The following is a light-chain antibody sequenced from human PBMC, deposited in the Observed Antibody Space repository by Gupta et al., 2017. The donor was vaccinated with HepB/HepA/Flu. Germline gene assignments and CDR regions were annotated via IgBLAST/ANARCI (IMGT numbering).Light chain of an antibody. CDR3: DSLASTGDRLL. Sequence: SSDLTQDPVVSVALGQTVTITCQGDSLRNYYTSWYQQKPVQAPVLVIYRKNKRPSGIPDRFSGSNSGNTASLTITGAQAEDEADYYCDSLASTGDRLLFGGGTNLTLL. J-gene: IGLJ2*01. CDR1: SLRNYY. V-gene: IGLV3-19*01. CDR2: RKN.